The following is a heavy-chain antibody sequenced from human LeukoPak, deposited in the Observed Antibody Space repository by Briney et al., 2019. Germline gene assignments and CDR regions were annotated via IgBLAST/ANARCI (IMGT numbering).Heavy chain of an antibody. CDR2: ISGSGGST. D-gene: IGHD4-17*01. Sequence: GGSLRLSCAASGFTFSSYLMNWVRQAPGKGLEWVSAISGSGGSTYYADSVKGRFTISRDNSKNTLYLQMNSLRAEDTAVYYCAKENGDYPTPYYFDYWGQGTLVTVSS. J-gene: IGHJ4*02. V-gene: IGHV3-23*01. CDR1: GFTFSSYL. CDR3: AKENGDYPTPYYFDY.